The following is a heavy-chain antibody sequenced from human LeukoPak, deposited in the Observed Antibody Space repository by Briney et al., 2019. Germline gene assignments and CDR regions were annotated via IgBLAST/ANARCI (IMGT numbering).Heavy chain of an antibody. Sequence: ASVKVSCKASGYTFTRYGFSWVRQAPGQGLEWMGWISAYNGNTKYAQKLQGRVTMTTDTSTSTAYMELRNLRSDDTGVYYCARDRGLGAFDIWGQGTMVTVSS. CDR3: ARDRGLGAFDI. D-gene: IGHD3-10*01. CDR1: GYTFTRYG. J-gene: IGHJ3*02. V-gene: IGHV1-18*01. CDR2: ISAYNGNT.